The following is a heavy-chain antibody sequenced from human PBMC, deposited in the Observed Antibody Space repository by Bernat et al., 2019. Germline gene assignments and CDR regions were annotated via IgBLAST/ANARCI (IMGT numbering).Heavy chain of an antibody. V-gene: IGHV3-23*01. CDR1: GFTFSSYA. J-gene: IGHJ4*02. Sequence: EVQLLESGGGLVQPGGSLRLSCAASGFTFSSYAMSWVRQAPGKGLEWVSAISGSGGSTYYGDAVKGRFTISRDNDKNTLYLQMNSMRAEDTAVYYCAKDREYYDFWSGYYTLYYFDYWGQGTLVTVSS. CDR2: ISGSGGST. D-gene: IGHD3-3*01. CDR3: AKDREYYDFWSGYYTLYYFDY.